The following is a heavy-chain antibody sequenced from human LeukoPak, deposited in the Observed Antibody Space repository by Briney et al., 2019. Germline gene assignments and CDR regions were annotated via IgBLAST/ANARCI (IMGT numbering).Heavy chain of an antibody. CDR3: AKDGVEAGVAKGGFDY. Sequence: GGSLRLSCAASGFTFSSYGMHWVRQAPGKGLEWGAFIRYDGSNKYYADSVKGRFTISRDNSKNTLYLQMNSLRGEDTAVYFCAKDGVEAGVAKGGFDYWGQGTLVAVSS. V-gene: IGHV3-30*02. D-gene: IGHD6-13*01. CDR2: IRYDGSNK. CDR1: GFTFSSYG. J-gene: IGHJ4*02.